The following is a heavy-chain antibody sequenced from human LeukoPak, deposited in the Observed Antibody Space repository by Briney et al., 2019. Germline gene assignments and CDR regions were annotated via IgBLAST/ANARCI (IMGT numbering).Heavy chain of an antibody. D-gene: IGHD4-23*01. CDR1: GYTLTELS. CDR2: FDPEDGET. J-gene: IGHJ3*02. V-gene: IGHV1-24*01. CDR3: ATAMTTVVTPGNGAFDI. Sequence: ASVKVSCKVSGYTLTELSMHWVRQAPGKGLEWMGGFDPEDGETIYAQKFQGRVTMTEDTSTDTAYMELSSLRSEDTAVYYCATAMTTVVTPGNGAFDIWGQGTMVTVSS.